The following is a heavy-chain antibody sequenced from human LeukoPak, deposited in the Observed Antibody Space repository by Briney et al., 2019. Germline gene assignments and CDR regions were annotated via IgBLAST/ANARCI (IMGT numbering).Heavy chain of an antibody. CDR1: GFTFSSYA. D-gene: IGHD3-22*01. CDR2: ISGSGGST. J-gene: IGHJ5*02. V-gene: IGHV3-23*01. CDR3: ARDQTYYYDSSGYYSKGQNWFDP. Sequence: PGGSLRLSCAASGFTFSSYAMSWVRQAPGKGLEWVSAISGSGGSTYYADSVKGRFTISRDNAKNSLYLQMNSLRAEDTAVYYCARDQTYYYDSSGYYSKGQNWFDPWGQGTLVTVSS.